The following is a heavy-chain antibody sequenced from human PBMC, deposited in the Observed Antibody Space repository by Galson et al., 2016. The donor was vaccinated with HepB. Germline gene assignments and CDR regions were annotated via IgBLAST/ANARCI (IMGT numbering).Heavy chain of an antibody. CDR1: GYSFTNYQ. V-gene: IGHV1-8*02. D-gene: IGHD2-21*02. CDR2: MNPNSGNT. CDR3: ARGVVCYGDRCTYTGMDV. J-gene: IGHJ6*02. Sequence: SVKVSRKGSGYSFTNYQINWVRQATGQGPEWLGWMNPNSGNTLYALKFWGRVTMTSDTSISTAYMELSSLTSEDTAIYYCARGVVCYGDRCTYTGMDVWGQGTTVTVSS.